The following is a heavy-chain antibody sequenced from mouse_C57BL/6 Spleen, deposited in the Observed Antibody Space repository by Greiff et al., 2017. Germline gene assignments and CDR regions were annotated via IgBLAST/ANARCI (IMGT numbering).Heavy chain of an antibody. CDR1: GYTFTSYW. Sequence: QVQLQQPGAELVMPGASVKLSCKASGYTFTSYWMHWVKQRPGQGLEWIGEIDPSDSYTNYNQKFKGKSTLTVDKSSSTAYMQLSSLTSEDSAVXYCARWGANWDNFDVWGTGTTVTVSS. CDR3: ARWGANWDNFDV. V-gene: IGHV1-69*01. D-gene: IGHD4-1*01. CDR2: IDPSDSYT. J-gene: IGHJ1*03.